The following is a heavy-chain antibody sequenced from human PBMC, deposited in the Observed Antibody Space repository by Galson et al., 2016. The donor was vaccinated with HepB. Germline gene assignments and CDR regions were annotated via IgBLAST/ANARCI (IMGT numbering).Heavy chain of an antibody. CDR1: GYTFSNFD. D-gene: IGHD1-1*01. J-gene: IGHJ4*02. CDR2: MNPNNGDT. Sequence: SVKVSCKASGYTFSNFDVNWVRQAPGQGLEWMGWMNPNNGDTGYEQEFQGRLSLTRDRSKTTAYMELSSLQFEDTAVYYCVRSIRTGHLDYWAQGTLITVAS. V-gene: IGHV1-8*01. CDR3: VRSIRTGHLDY.